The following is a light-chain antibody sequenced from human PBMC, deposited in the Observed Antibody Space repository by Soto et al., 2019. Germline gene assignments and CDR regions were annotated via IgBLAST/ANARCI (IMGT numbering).Light chain of an antibody. CDR3: QLYNNWPIT. CDR1: QNVNTN. V-gene: IGKV3-15*01. Sequence: EVVLTQSPATLSVSPGERAIVSCRASQNVNTNLAWYQQKSGQVPRLLIYGASTGATDIPARFSGSGSGTEFTLTITSLQSEDFAVYYCQLYNNWPITFGQGTRLEIK. J-gene: IGKJ5*01. CDR2: GAS.